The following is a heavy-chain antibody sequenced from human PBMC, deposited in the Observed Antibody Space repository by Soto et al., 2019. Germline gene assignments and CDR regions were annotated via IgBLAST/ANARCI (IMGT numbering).Heavy chain of an antibody. D-gene: IGHD3-16*01. Sequence: VSVKLARKASGYNFTVYGICWLGLAPGQGREWMGWLRAYNGNKNYAQMLQGRVTMTTETXTSTAHMELRRLRSDDAAVYNCARDNVDKIHWVAALLHYDPEYGMEVWMQGTTDTV. CDR1: GYNFTVYG. J-gene: IGHJ6*01. CDR3: ARDNVDKIHWVAALLHYDPEYGMEV. CDR2: LRAYNGNK. V-gene: IGHV1-18*04.